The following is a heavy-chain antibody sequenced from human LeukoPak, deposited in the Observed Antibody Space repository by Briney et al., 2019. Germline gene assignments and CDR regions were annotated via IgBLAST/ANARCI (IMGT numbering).Heavy chain of an antibody. V-gene: IGHV3-30*04. J-gene: IGHJ6*02. CDR1: GFTFSSYA. CDR2: ISYDGSNK. D-gene: IGHD2-15*01. CDR3: ARDGSLGYCSGCSCYLNYYYYYGMDV. Sequence: GGSLRLSCAASGFTFSSYAMHWVRQAPGKGLEWVAVISYDGSNKYYADSVEGRFTISRDNSKNTLYLQMNSLRAEDTAVYYCARDGSLGYCSGCSCYLNYYYYYGMDVWGQGTTVTVSS.